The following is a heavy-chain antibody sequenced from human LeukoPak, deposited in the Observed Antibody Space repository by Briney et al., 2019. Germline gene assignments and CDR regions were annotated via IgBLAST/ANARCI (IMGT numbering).Heavy chain of an antibody. J-gene: IGHJ6*03. CDR3: AKGLKYCSGGSCSLYMDV. CDR2: LGDDGSRK. V-gene: IGHV3-33*06. D-gene: IGHD2-15*01. Sequence: GGSLRLSCAASGFTFSAYDMHWVRQAPGKGLEWVAVLGDDGSRKYSADSVRGRFTISRDNSKNTLYLQMNSLRAEDTAVYYCAKGLKYCSGGSCSLYMDVWGKGTTVTVSS. CDR1: GFTFSAYD.